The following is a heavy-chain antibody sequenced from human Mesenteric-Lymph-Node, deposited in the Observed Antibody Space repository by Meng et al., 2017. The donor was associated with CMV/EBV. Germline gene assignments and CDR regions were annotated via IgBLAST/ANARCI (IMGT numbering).Heavy chain of an antibody. Sequence: GGSLRLSCTASGFTFRSYEMNWVRQAPGKGLEWVSYSSNTGGTIYYADSVKGRFTVSRDNARNSLYLQMNSLRADDTAIYCCAREVEPAALYLSYYGLDVWGQGTTVTVSS. CDR2: SSNTGGTI. D-gene: IGHD2-2*01. CDR1: GFTFRSYE. J-gene: IGHJ6*01. CDR3: AREVEPAALYLSYYGLDV. V-gene: IGHV3-48*03.